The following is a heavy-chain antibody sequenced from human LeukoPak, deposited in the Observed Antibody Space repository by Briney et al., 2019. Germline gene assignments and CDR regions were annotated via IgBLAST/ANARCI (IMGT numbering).Heavy chain of an antibody. V-gene: IGHV4-61*08. CDR1: GGSISSGGYY. CDR3: ARIIGYCSSTSCSEAAFDI. J-gene: IGHJ3*02. Sequence: PSETLSLTCTVSGGSISSGGYYWSWIRQPPGKGLEWIGYIYYSGSTNYNPSLKSRVTISVDTSKNQFSLKLSSVTAADTAVYYCARIIGYCSSTSCSEAAFDIWGQGTMVTVSS. CDR2: IYYSGST. D-gene: IGHD2-2*01.